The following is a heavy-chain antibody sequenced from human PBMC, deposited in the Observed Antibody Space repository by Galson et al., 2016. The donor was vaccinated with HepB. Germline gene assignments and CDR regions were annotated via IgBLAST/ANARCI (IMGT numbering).Heavy chain of an antibody. CDR3: ARGSNGCWSGYYSWYFDF. CDR2: ITSSSTTI. Sequence: SLRLSCAASGFTFSNYNMNWVRQAPGKGLEWISYITSSSTTIYYAASVEGRFTISRDDAKNSLYLQMNSLRDEDTAVYYCARGSNGCWSGYYSWYFDFWGRGTLATVS. V-gene: IGHV3-48*02. CDR1: GFTFSNYN. J-gene: IGHJ2*01. D-gene: IGHD3-3*01.